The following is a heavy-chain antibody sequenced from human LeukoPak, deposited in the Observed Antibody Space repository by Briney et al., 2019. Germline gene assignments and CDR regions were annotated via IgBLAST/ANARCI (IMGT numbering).Heavy chain of an antibody. CDR1: GFIFSSYN. J-gene: IGHJ4*02. CDR2: ISNGGGYI. V-gene: IGHV3-21*01. Sequence: PGGSLRLSCAASGFIFSSYNMNWVRQAPGKGLEWVSSISNGGGYIYYEDSVKGRLTIPRDNAKNSLYLQMNSLRAEDTAIYYCARALYNRGWYPDYFDSWGQGALVTVSS. D-gene: IGHD6-19*01. CDR3: ARALYNRGWYPDYFDS.